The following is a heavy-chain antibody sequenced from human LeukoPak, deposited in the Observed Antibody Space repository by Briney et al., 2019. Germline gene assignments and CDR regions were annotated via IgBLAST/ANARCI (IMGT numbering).Heavy chain of an antibody. J-gene: IGHJ4*02. Sequence: SETLSLTCTVSGGSISSSSYYWGWIRQPPGKGLEWIGTIYYSGSTYYSPSLKSRVTISVDTSKNQFSLKLSSVTAADTAVYYCARGPKYYYGSGSYFHFDYWGQGTLVTVSS. CDR3: ARGPKYYYGSGSYFHFDY. CDR2: IYYSGST. D-gene: IGHD3-10*01. V-gene: IGHV4-39*07. CDR1: GGSISSSSYY.